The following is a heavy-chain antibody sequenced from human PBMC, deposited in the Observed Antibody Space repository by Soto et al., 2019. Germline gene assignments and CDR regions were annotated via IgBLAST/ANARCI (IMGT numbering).Heavy chain of an antibody. V-gene: IGHV3-30-3*01. CDR3: ASSRGSTVTTPLDY. D-gene: IGHD4-4*01. J-gene: IGHJ4*02. CDR1: GFTFSSYA. CDR2: ISYDGSNK. Sequence: PGGSLRLSCAASGFTFSSYAMHWVRQAPGKGLEWVAVISYDGSNKYYADSVKGRFTISRDNSKNTLYLQMNSLRAEDTAVYYCASSRGSTVTTPLDYWGQGTLVTVSS.